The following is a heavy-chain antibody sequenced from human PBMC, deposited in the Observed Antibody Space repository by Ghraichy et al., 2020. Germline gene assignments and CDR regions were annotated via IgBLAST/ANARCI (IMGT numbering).Heavy chain of an antibody. D-gene: IGHD5-24*01. J-gene: IGHJ2*01. CDR3: ARAVVFVRQATRGLWGTPDVRLWYFDL. V-gene: IGHV3-53*01. CDR1: GFTVSNNY. Sequence: GGSLRLSCAASGFTVSNNYMSWVRQAPGKGLEWVSVIYSGGSTYYADSVKGRFTISRDNSKNTLNLQMNSLRAEDTAVYYCARAVVFVRQATRGLWGTPDVRLWYFDLWGRGTLVTVSS. CDR2: IYSGGST.